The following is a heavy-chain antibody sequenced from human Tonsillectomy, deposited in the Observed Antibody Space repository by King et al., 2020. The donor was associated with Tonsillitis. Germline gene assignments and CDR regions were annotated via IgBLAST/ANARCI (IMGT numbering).Heavy chain of an antibody. V-gene: IGHV3-23*04. CDR2: ISGSGDIT. Sequence: VQLVESGGGLVQPGGSLRLSCAASGFTFSSYAMSWVRQAPGKGLEWVSVISGSGDITYYADSAKGRFTVSRENSRNTLYLQMNSLRAEDTAGYYCAKGGGYDAGYYFYYWGQGTLGTVSS. J-gene: IGHJ4*02. CDR3: AKGGGYDAGYYFYY. D-gene: IGHD5-12*01. CDR1: GFTFSSYA.